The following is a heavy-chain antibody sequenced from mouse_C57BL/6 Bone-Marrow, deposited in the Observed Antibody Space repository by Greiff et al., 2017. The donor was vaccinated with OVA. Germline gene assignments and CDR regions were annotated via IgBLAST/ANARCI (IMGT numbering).Heavy chain of an antibody. Sequence: EVHLVESGGDLVKPGGSLKLSCAASGFTFSSYGMSWVRQTPDKRLEWVATISSGGSYTYYPDTVKGRFYISRDYAKHTLYLQMSSLKCEDTAMYYCARNSNRGFAYWCQGTLVTVSA. D-gene: IGHD2-5*01. CDR3: ARNSNRGFAY. J-gene: IGHJ3*01. CDR1: GFTFSSYG. CDR2: ISSGGSYT. V-gene: IGHV5-6*01.